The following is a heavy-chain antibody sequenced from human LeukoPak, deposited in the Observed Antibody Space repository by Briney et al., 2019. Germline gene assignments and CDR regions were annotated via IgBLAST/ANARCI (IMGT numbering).Heavy chain of an antibody. J-gene: IGHJ4*02. Sequence: SVTVSCTASAGTFTSYAISWVRQAPGQGLEWMGGIIPIFGTANYAQKFQGRVTITADESTSTAYMELSSLRAEDTAVYYCARDSRGFDYWGQGTLATVSS. D-gene: IGHD2-2*01. V-gene: IGHV1-69*13. CDR3: ARDSRGFDY. CDR1: AGTFTSYA. CDR2: IIPIFGTA.